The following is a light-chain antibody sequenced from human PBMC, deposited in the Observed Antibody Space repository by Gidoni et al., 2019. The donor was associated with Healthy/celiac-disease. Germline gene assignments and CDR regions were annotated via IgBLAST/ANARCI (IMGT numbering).Light chain of an antibody. CDR2: AAS. CDR1: QSISSY. V-gene: IGKV1-39*01. CDR3: QQSYSTLTWT. Sequence: DIQMTQSTSSLSASVGNRVTITCRARQSISSYLNWYQQKPGQAPKLLIYAASSLQSGFPSRFSGSGSGTDFTLTISSLQPEDFATYYCQQSYSTLTWTFGQGTKVEIK. J-gene: IGKJ1*01.